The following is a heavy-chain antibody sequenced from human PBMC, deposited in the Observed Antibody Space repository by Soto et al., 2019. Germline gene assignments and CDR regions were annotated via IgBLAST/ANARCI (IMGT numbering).Heavy chain of an antibody. CDR3: ATQSPRYDSSGGGFDY. CDR1: GFTFSSYA. V-gene: IGHV3-30-3*01. J-gene: IGHJ4*02. Sequence: PGGSLRLSCAASGFTFSSYAMHWVRQAPGKGLEWVAVISYDGSNKYYADSVKGRFTISRDNSKNTLYLQMNSLRAEDTAVYYCATQSPRYDSSGGGFDYWGQGTLVTLSS. CDR2: ISYDGSNK. D-gene: IGHD3-22*01.